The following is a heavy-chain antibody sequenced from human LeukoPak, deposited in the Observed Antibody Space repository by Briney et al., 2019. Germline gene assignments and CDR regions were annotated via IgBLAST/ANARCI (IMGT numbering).Heavy chain of an antibody. CDR1: GGSLNSYY. CDR2: IYTRETT. D-gene: IGHD4-11*01. CDR3: AKSPPNSNYIDY. V-gene: IGHV4-4*07. Sequence: SETLSLTCTVSGGSLNSYYWIWIRQPAGKRREWIGCIYTRETTNYNPSLKSRVTMSVDTSKNQFSLKLSSVTAADTAVYYCAKSPPNSNYIDYWGRETLVTVSS. J-gene: IGHJ4*02.